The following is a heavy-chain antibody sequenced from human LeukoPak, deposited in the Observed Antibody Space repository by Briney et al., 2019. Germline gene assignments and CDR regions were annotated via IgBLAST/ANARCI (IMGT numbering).Heavy chain of an antibody. CDR3: ARDLITMARGTTGPYYYFGMDV. Sequence: PGGSLRLSCAASGFTVSSNYMSWVRQAPGKGLEWVSVIYSGGSTYYADSVKGRFTISRDNSKNTLYLQMNSLRAEDTAVYYCARDLITMARGTTGPYYYFGMDVWGQGTTVTVSS. J-gene: IGHJ6*02. V-gene: IGHV3-53*01. CDR1: GFTVSSNY. CDR2: IYSGGST. D-gene: IGHD3-10*01.